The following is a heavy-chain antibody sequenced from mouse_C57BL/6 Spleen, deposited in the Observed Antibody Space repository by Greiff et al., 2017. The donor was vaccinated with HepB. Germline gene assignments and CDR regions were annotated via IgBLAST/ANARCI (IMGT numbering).Heavy chain of an antibody. CDR1: GFTFSDYG. V-gene: IGHV5-17*01. J-gene: IGHJ4*01. CDR3: ASAALYYAMDY. Sequence: EVNLVASGGGLVKPGGSLKLSCAASGFTFSDYGMHWVRQAPEKGLEWVAYISSGSSTIYYADTVKGRFTISRDNAKNTLFLQMTSLMSEDTAMYYCASAALYYAMDYWGQGTSVTVSS. D-gene: IGHD3-1*01. CDR2: ISSGSSTI.